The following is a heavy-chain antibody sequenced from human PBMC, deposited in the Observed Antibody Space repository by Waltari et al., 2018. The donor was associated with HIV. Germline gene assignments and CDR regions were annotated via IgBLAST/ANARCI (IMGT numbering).Heavy chain of an antibody. V-gene: IGHV5-51*02. CDR2: IYPLDSDT. J-gene: IGHJ6*02. CDR1: GYNFTTYW. CDR3: ARLGYCSSARCPSGYYYSYGMGV. Sequence: EVQLVQSGAEGKKPGESLTISCMGSGYNFTTYWTRRARQMPGKGMEWMGIIYPLDSDTRYSPAFRGQVTISADKSMGTAYLQWSSLQASDTAIYYCARLGYCSSARCPSGYYYSYGMGVWGQGTTVTVSS. D-gene: IGHD2-2*01.